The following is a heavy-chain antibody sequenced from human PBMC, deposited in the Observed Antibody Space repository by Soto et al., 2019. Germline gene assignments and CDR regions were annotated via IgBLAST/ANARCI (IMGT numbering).Heavy chain of an antibody. J-gene: IGHJ4*02. V-gene: IGHV1-18*01. CDR2: ISAYNGNT. CDR3: ARTSRRGYSYGYFDY. Sequence: ASGYTFTSYGISWVRQAPGQGLEWMGWISAYNGNTNYAQKLQGRVTMTTDTSTSTAYMELRSLRSDDTAVYYCARTSRRGYSYGYFDYWGQGTLVTVSS. D-gene: IGHD5-18*01. CDR1: GYTFTSYG.